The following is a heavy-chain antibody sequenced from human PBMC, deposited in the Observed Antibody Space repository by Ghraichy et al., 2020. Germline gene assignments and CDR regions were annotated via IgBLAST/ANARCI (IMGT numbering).Heavy chain of an antibody. Sequence: SETLSLTCAVYGGSFSGYYCSWIRQPPGKGLEWIGEINHSGSTNYNPSLKSRVTISVDTSKNQFSLKLSSVTAADTAVYYCAKDYGDYGGAFDIWGQGTMVTVSS. CDR1: GGSFSGYY. CDR2: INHSGST. J-gene: IGHJ3*02. V-gene: IGHV4-34*01. D-gene: IGHD4-17*01. CDR3: AKDYGDYGGAFDI.